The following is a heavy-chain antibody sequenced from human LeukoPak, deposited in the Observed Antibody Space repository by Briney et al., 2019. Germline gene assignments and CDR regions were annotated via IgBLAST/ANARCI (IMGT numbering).Heavy chain of an antibody. J-gene: IGHJ4*02. CDR3: AKIGYSSGWFEVDS. V-gene: IGHV4-4*07. CDR1: GGSISNYY. Sequence: SETLSLTRTVSGGSISNYYWTWIRQPAGKGLEWIGRIYTSGSTNYNPSLKSRVTISLDKSKNQFSLRLSSVAAADTAVYFCAKIGYSSGWFEVDSWGQGTLVTVSS. CDR2: IYTSGST. D-gene: IGHD6-19*01.